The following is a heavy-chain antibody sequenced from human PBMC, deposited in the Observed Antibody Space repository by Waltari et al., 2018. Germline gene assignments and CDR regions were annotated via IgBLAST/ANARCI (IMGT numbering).Heavy chain of an antibody. CDR3: AKTEGYSSSSSRRGLQRTERGYNWFDP. CDR1: GGSFSGYY. J-gene: IGHJ5*02. V-gene: IGHV4-34*01. D-gene: IGHD6-6*01. CDR2: INHSGST. Sequence: QVQLQQWGAGLLKPSETLSLTCAVDGGSFSGYYWSWIRRPPGKGLEWVGEINHSGSTNYNPSLKSRVTISVDTSKNQFSLKLSSVTAADTAVYYCAKTEGYSSSSSRRGLQRTERGYNWFDPWGQGTLVTVSS.